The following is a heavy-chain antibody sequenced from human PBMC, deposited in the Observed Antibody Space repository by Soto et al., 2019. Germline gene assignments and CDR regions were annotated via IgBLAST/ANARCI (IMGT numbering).Heavy chain of an antibody. D-gene: IGHD3-16*01. Sequence: ASVEVSCKASGYTFTSYDIYWVRQATGEGLEWMGWMNPNTGNSAYAQKFQGRVTVTSDTSINTVHMELSSLRSEDTAVYYCARGAETNGWKGFGVDTYYFDFWGQGPVMTV. CDR3: ARGAETNGWKGFGVDTYYFDF. V-gene: IGHV1-8*01. CDR1: GYTFTSYD. J-gene: IGHJ4*02. CDR2: MNPNTGNS.